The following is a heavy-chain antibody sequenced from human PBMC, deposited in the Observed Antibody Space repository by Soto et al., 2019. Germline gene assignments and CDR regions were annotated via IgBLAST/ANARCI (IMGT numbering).Heavy chain of an antibody. CDR2: MNPNSGNT. CDR1: GYTFTSYD. Sequence: QVQLVQSGAEVKKPGASVKVSCKASGYTFTSYDITSVRQATGQGLEWMGWMNPNSGNTGYAQKFQGRVTMTRNTSISTAYMELSSLRSEDTAVYYCARGLRYYGWGSYGGMDVWGQGTTVTVSS. J-gene: IGHJ6*02. D-gene: IGHD3-10*01. CDR3: ARGLRYYGWGSYGGMDV. V-gene: IGHV1-8*01.